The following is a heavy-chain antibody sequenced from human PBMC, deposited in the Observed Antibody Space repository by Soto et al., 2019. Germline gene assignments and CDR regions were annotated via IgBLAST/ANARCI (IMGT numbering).Heavy chain of an antibody. CDR2: IYYSGST. Sequence: SSETLSLTCTVSGGSISSYYWSWIRQPPGKGLEWIGYIYYSGSTNYNPSLKSRVTISVDTSKNQFSLKLSSVTAADTAVYYCARFPVAGIDYWGQGTLVTVSS. D-gene: IGHD6-19*01. V-gene: IGHV4-59*12. CDR3: ARFPVAGIDY. J-gene: IGHJ4*02. CDR1: GGSISSYY.